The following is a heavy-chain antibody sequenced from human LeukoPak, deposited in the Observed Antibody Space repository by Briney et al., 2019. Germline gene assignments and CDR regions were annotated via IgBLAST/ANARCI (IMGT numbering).Heavy chain of an antibody. V-gene: IGHV3-15*07. CDR1: GFTFSNAW. CDR3: SFGASGTRGVH. J-gene: IGHJ4*02. CDR2: IKSKTDGGTT. D-gene: IGHD1-1*01. Sequence: GGSLRLSRAASGFTFSNAWMNWVRQAPGKGLEWVGRIKSKTDGGTTDYAAPVRGRFTISRDDSKSTLYLQMNSLKVEDTAVYYCSFGASGTRGVHWGQGTLVTVSS.